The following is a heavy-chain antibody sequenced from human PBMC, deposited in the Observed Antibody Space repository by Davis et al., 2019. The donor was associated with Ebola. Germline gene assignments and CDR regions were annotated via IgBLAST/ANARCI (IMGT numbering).Heavy chain of an antibody. Sequence: SETLSLTCTVSGGSISSSSYYWGWIRQPPGKGLEWIGSIYYSGSTYYNPSLKSRVTISVDTSKNQFSLKLSSVTAADTAVYYCASRRITMVRGVIRTWGQGTLVTVSS. J-gene: IGHJ5*02. D-gene: IGHD3-10*01. CDR3: ASRRITMVRGVIRT. V-gene: IGHV4-39*01. CDR1: GGSISSSSYY. CDR2: IYYSGST.